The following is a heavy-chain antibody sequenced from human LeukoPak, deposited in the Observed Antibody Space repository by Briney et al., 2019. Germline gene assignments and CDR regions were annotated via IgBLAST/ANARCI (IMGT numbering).Heavy chain of an antibody. D-gene: IGHD3-22*01. CDR1: GGTFSSYA. Sequence: SVKVSCKASGGTFSSYAISWVRQAPGQGLEWMGRIIPILGIANYAQKFQGRVTITADKSTSTAYMELSSLRSEDTAVYYCARPLDSDYYDSSGYPTAYFDYWVQGTLVTVSS. CDR2: IIPILGIA. V-gene: IGHV1-69*04. CDR3: ARPLDSDYYDSSGYPTAYFDY. J-gene: IGHJ4*02.